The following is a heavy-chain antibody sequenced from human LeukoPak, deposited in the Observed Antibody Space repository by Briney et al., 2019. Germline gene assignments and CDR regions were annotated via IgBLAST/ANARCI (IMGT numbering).Heavy chain of an antibody. D-gene: IGHD6-19*01. CDR3: ARLLLGIAVAGNDY. V-gene: IGHV1-2*06. CDR2: INPNSGGT. Sequence: ASVKVSCKASGYTFTGYYMHWVRQAPGQGLEWMGRINPNSGGTNYAQKFQGRVTMTRDTSIRTAYMELSRLRSDDTAVYYCARLLLGIAVAGNDYWGQGTLVTVSS. CDR1: GYTFTGYY. J-gene: IGHJ4*02.